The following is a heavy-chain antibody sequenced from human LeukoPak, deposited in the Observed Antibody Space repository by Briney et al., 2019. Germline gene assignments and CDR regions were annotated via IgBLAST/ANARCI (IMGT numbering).Heavy chain of an antibody. CDR1: GFTFSSYA. D-gene: IGHD3-10*01. V-gene: IGHV3-30*04. CDR2: ISYDGSNK. CDR3: ARDGFEGLLWFGELSLGGMDV. Sequence: GGSLRLSCAASGFTFSSYAMHWVRQAPGKGLERVAVISYDGSNKYYADSVKGRFTISRDNSKNTLYLQMNSLRAEDTAVYYCARDGFEGLLWFGELSLGGMDVWGKGTTVTVSS. J-gene: IGHJ6*04.